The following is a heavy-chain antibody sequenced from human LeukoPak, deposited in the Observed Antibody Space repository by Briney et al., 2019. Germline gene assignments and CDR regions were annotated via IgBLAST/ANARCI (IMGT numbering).Heavy chain of an antibody. CDR2: IYSGGST. Sequence: GGSLRLSCAASGFTFNRYGMHWVRQAPGKGLEWVSVIYSGGSTYYADSVKGRFTISRDNSKNTLYLQMNSLRAEDTAVYYCARGKSRGSHIDYWGQGTLVTVSS. D-gene: IGHD1-26*01. CDR1: GFTFNRYG. V-gene: IGHV3-NL1*01. J-gene: IGHJ4*02. CDR3: ARGKSRGSHIDY.